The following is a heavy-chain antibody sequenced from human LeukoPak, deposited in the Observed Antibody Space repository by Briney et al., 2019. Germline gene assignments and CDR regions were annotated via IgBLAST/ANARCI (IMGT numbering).Heavy chain of an antibody. J-gene: IGHJ6*03. D-gene: IGHD5-24*01. Sequence: PSETLSLTCAVYGGSFSGYYWSWIRQPPGKGLEWIGEINHSGSTKYNPSLKSRVTISVDTSKNQFSLNLSSVTAADTAVYYCARGGSDDYNYSHYYYYYMDVWGKGTTVTVSS. CDR2: INHSGST. CDR1: GGSFSGYY. CDR3: ARGGSDDYNYSHYYYYYMDV. V-gene: IGHV4-34*01.